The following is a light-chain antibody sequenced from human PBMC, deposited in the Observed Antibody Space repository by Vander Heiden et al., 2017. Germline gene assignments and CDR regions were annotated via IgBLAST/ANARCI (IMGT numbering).Light chain of an antibody. CDR1: QSVTSSY. Sequence: EIVLTQSPGTVSLSQGERATLSCRASQSVTSSYLAWYQQKPGQAPRLLIYGASSRATDIPDRFSGSGSGTDFTLTISRLEPEDFAVYYCQQYGSTPQTFGQGTKVEIK. CDR2: GAS. V-gene: IGKV3-20*01. J-gene: IGKJ1*01. CDR3: QQYGSTPQT.